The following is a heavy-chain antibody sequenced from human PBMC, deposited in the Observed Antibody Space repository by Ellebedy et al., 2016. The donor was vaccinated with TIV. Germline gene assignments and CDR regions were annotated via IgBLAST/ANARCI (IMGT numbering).Heavy chain of an antibody. D-gene: IGHD1-26*01. Sequence: SETLSLXXAVSGGSFSVYYWTWIRQPPGKGLEWIGEINHSGSTNYNPSLKSRVTISVDRSKNQFSLTLSSVTAADTAVYYCARGRGGSYSIPFDYWGQGTLVTVSS. CDR3: ARGRGGSYSIPFDY. CDR1: GGSFSVYY. V-gene: IGHV4-34*01. CDR2: INHSGST. J-gene: IGHJ4*02.